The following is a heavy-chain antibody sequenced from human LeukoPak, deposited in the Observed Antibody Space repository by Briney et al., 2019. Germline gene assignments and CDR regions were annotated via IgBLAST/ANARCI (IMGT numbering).Heavy chain of an antibody. D-gene: IGHD6-19*01. CDR1: GYSFTSYW. Sequence: ESLKISXKGSGYSFTSYWIGWVRQMPGKGLEWMGIIYPGDSDTRYSPSFQGQVTISADKSISTAYLQWSSLKASDTAMYYCARHGDSSGWYRGHYYYYGMDVWGQGTTVTVSS. V-gene: IGHV5-51*01. CDR3: ARHGDSSGWYRGHYYYYGMDV. J-gene: IGHJ6*02. CDR2: IYPGDSDT.